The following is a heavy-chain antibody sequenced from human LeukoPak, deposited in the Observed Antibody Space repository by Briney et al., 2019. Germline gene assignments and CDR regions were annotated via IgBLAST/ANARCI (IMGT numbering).Heavy chain of an antibody. V-gene: IGHV4-59*01. CDR2: IYYSGST. CDR1: GGSISSYY. Sequence: PSETLSLTCTVSGGSISSYYWSWLRQPPGKGLEWIGYIYYSGSTNYNPSLKSRVTISVDTSKNQFSLKLSSVTAADTAVYYCARIAVAGWGAFDIWGQGTMVTVSS. J-gene: IGHJ3*02. CDR3: ARIAVAGWGAFDI. D-gene: IGHD6-19*01.